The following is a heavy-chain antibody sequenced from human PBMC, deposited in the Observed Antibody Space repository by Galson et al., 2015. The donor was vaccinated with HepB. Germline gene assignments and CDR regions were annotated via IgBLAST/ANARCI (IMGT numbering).Heavy chain of an antibody. CDR2: ISYDGSNK. J-gene: IGHJ6*02. V-gene: IGHV3-30*04. D-gene: IGHD4-17*01. CDR1: GFTFSSYA. CDR3: ARDRSTTVYDMDV. Sequence: SLRLSCAASGFTFSSYAMHWVRQAPGKGLEWVAVISYDGSNKYYADSVRGRLTISRDNSKNTLYLQMNSLRAEDTAVYYCARDRSTTVYDMDVWGQGTTVTVSS.